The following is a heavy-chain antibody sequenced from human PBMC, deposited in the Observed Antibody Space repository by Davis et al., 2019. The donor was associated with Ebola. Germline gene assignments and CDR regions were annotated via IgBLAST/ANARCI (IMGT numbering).Heavy chain of an antibody. CDR1: GFTFSSCG. J-gene: IGHJ4*02. CDR3: AKAYSGYTSSWFLLDY. Sequence: PGGSLRLSCAVSGFTFSSCGMHWVRQAPGKGLEWVAFLRFDGSNKYYADSVRGRFTISRDNSKNTLYLQVDSLRPEDTAVYYCAKAYSGYTSSWFLLDYWGRGTLVTVSS. V-gene: IGHV3-30*02. D-gene: IGHD6-13*01. CDR2: LRFDGSNK.